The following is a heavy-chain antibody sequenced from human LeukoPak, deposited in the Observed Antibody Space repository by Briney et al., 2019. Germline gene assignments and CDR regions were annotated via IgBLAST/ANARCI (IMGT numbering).Heavy chain of an antibody. Sequence: ASVKVSCKASGGTFSSYAISWVRQAPGQGLEWMGGIIPIFGTANYAQKFQGSVTITADESTSTAYMELSSLRSEDTAVYYCARDMTVTTEYYYYGMDVWGQGTTVTVSS. CDR2: IIPIFGTA. CDR1: GGTFSSYA. J-gene: IGHJ6*02. D-gene: IGHD4-11*01. CDR3: ARDMTVTTEYYYYGMDV. V-gene: IGHV1-69*13.